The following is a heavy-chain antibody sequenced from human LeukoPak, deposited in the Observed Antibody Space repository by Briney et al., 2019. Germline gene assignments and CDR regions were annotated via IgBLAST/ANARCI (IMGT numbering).Heavy chain of an antibody. CDR2: IYSGGST. D-gene: IGHD1/OR15-1a*01. J-gene: IGHJ6*02. Sequence: PGGSLRLSCAASGFTVNSNYMSWVRQAPGKGLEWVSVIYSGGSTYYADSVKGRFTISRDNSKNTLYLQMNSLRAEDTAVYYCARASVSITGTRGGMDVWGQGTTVTVSS. V-gene: IGHV3-66*01. CDR1: GFTVNSNY. CDR3: ARASVSITGTRGGMDV.